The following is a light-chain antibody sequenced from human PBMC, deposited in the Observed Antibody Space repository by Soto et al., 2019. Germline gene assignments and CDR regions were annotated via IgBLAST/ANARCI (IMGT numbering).Light chain of an antibody. J-gene: IGKJ5*01. CDR2: DAS. CDR1: QTIGSY. Sequence: DIQSTEAPSSLSASVGDRWTITCRESQTIGSYLNWYQQKPGKAPKIMIYDASSLQSGVPSRFSGSRSGTDFTLTISSLQPEDFATYYCQQSYSTPSLTFGPGTRLEIK. CDR3: QQSYSTPSLT. V-gene: IGKV1-39*01.